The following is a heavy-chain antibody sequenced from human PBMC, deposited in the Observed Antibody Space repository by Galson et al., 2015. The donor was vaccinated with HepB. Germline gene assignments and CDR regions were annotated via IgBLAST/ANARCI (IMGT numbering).Heavy chain of an antibody. CDR3: ARDLAWVAGKQTGNDAFDI. V-gene: IGHV3-48*02. D-gene: IGHD6-19*01. J-gene: IGHJ3*02. Sequence: SLRLSCAASGFTFSSYSMNWVRQAPGKGLEWVSYLSYGGNSIYYADSVKGRFTISRDNAKNSLYLQMNSLRDEDTAVYYCARDLAWVAGKQTGNDAFDIWGQGTMVTVSS. CDR2: LSYGGNSI. CDR1: GFTFSSYS.